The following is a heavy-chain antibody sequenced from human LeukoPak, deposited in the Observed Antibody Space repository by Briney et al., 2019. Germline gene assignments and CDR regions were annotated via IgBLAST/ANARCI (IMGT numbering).Heavy chain of an antibody. CDR3: ARTYYDILTGYRAMGYYFDY. Sequence: SETLSLTCTVSGGSISSHYWSWIRQPPGKGLEWIGYIYYSGSTNYNPSLKSRVTISVDTSKNQFSLKLSSVTAADTAVYYCARTYYDILTGYRAMGYYFDYWGQGTLVTVSS. V-gene: IGHV4-59*11. D-gene: IGHD3-9*01. J-gene: IGHJ4*02. CDR1: GGSISSHY. CDR2: IYYSGST.